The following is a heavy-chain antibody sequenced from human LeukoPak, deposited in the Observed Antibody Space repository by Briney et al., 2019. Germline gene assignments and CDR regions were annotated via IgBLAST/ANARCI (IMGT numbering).Heavy chain of an antibody. D-gene: IGHD3-9*01. CDR1: GFTVSSNY. V-gene: IGHV3-53*01. J-gene: IGHJ3*02. Sequence: GGSLRLSCAVSGFTVSSNYMNWVRQPPGKGLEWVSVIYSGGSTYYADSVKGRFTISRDNSKNTLYLQMNSLRVEDTAVYYCARAYISPHAFDIWGQGTMVTVSS. CDR2: IYSGGST. CDR3: ARAYISPHAFDI.